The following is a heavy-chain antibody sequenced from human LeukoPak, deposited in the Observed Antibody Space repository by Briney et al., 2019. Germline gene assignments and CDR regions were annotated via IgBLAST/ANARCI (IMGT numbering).Heavy chain of an antibody. CDR3: ARHRQLWSEGDY. V-gene: IGHV5-51*01. D-gene: IGHD1-1*01. J-gene: IGHJ4*02. CDR2: IYVGDSDT. CDR1: GYNFTTYW. Sequence: GESLKISCKGFGYNFTTYWIGWVRQMPGKGLEWMGIIYVGDSDTRYSPSFQGQVTISADKSISTAYLQWSSLKASDTAMYFCARHRQLWSEGDYWGQGTLVTVSS.